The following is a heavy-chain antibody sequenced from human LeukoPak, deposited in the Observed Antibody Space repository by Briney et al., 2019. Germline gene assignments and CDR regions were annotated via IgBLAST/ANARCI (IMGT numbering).Heavy chain of an antibody. D-gene: IGHD3-9*01. CDR2: INPSGGST. Sequence: ASVKVSCKASGYTFTSYYTHWVRQAPGQGLEWMAIINPSGGSTTYAQKFQGRVTMTRDTSTSTVYMELSSLRSEDTAVYYCARGHDILTGYYTVFDYWGQGTLVTVSS. V-gene: IGHV1-46*01. CDR1: GYTFTSYY. J-gene: IGHJ4*02. CDR3: ARGHDILTGYYTVFDY.